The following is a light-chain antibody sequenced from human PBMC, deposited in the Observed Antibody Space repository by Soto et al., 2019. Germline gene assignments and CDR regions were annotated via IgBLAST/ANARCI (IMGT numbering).Light chain of an antibody. J-gene: IGKJ4*01. CDR2: GAS. CDR1: QSVSNSN. Sequence: EIVVAQSPGTLSLSPGERATLSCRAGQSVSNSNLAWYQQKPGQAPRLLISGASTREPGIPARFSGSGCGTDFNLTISSLEPKDFAVYSCHHYGYSPLTFGRGTKVDIK. CDR3: HHYGYSPLT. V-gene: IGKV3-20*01.